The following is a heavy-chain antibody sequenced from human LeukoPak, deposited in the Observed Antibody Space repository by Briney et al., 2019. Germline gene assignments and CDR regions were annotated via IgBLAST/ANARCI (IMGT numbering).Heavy chain of an antibody. J-gene: IGHJ4*02. CDR2: IYYSGST. D-gene: IGHD6-13*01. Sequence: PSETLSLTCTVSGGSISSYYWSWIRQPPGKGLEWIGYIYYSGSTNYNPSLKSRVTISVDTSKNQFSLNLSSVTAADTAVYYCARAPAAGRGNYFDYWGQGTLVTVSS. CDR1: GGSISSYY. CDR3: ARAPAAGRGNYFDY. V-gene: IGHV4-59*01.